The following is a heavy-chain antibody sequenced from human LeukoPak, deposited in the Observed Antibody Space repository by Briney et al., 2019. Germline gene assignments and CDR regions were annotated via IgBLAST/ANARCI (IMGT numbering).Heavy chain of an antibody. Sequence: PGGSLRLSCAASGFTFSSYEMNWVRQAPGKGLEWVSYISSSGSTIYYADSVKGRFTISRDNAKNSLYLQMNSLRAEDTAVYYCARAQSSFRFLEWLSPFDYWGQGTLVTVSS. CDR3: ARAQSSFRFLEWLSPFDY. CDR2: ISSSGSTI. D-gene: IGHD3-3*01. J-gene: IGHJ4*02. CDR1: GFTFSSYE. V-gene: IGHV3-48*03.